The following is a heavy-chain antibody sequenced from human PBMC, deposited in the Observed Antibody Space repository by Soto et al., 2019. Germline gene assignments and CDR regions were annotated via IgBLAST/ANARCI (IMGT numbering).Heavy chain of an antibody. CDR1: GYKFTSSW. D-gene: IGHD4-4*01. CDR3: AFKDNSGQFNRFDP. CDR2: IFPSDSDT. V-gene: IGHV5-51*01. Sequence: GEALKISCRTSGYKFTSSWIAWVRQMPGKGLEWMGIIFPSDSDTRYSPSFQGQVTISADRSTSTVFLQWASLKASDTAVYFCAFKDNSGQFNRFDPWGQGTLVTVYS. J-gene: IGHJ5*02.